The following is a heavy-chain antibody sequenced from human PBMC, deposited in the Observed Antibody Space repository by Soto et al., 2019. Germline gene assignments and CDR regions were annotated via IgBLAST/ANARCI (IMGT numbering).Heavy chain of an antibody. CDR1: GFIFSSYS. V-gene: IGHV3-30-3*01. CDR2: ISHDGSNK. D-gene: IGHD2-21*01. Sequence: QVQLVESGGGVVQPGRSLRLSCAASGFIFSSYSMHWVRQAPGKGLEWVAIISHDGSNKDYVDSVKGRFTISRDNSNNTLSLQMNSLRAEDTAVYYCARDQFLDAFDIWGQGTMVTVSS. CDR3: ARDQFLDAFDI. J-gene: IGHJ3*02.